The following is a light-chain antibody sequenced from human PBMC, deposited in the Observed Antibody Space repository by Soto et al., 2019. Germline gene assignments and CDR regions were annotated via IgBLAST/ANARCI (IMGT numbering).Light chain of an antibody. V-gene: IGKV3-15*01. Sequence: EIVITPSPSTLSLSLFERYTISCRASQSVSSNLAWYQQKPGQAPRLLIYGASTRATGIPARFSGSGSGTDFTLTISSLEPEDSAIYYCQQRNIWPPVTFGQGTRLEIK. J-gene: IGKJ5*01. CDR2: GAS. CDR1: QSVSSN. CDR3: QQRNIWPPVT.